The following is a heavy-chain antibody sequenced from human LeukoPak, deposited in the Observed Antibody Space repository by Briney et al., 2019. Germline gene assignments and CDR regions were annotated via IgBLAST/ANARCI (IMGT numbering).Heavy chain of an antibody. J-gene: IGHJ4*02. D-gene: IGHD5-18*01. CDR1: GFTFSSYE. CDR2: ISSSGRMI. V-gene: IGHV3-48*03. CDR3: ARVDSYGPTFDY. Sequence: PGGSLRLSCAASGFTFSSYEMNWVRQAPGEGLGWVSYISSSGRMIHYAGSVKGRFTISRDNAKNTLYLQMNSLRADDTAVYYCARVDSYGPTFDYWGQGTLVTVSS.